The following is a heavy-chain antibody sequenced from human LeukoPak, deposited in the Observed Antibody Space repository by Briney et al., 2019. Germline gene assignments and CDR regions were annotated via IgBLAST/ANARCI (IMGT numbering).Heavy chain of an antibody. CDR1: GGSFSGYY. D-gene: IGHD3/OR15-3a*01. Sequence: SETLSLTCAVYGGSFSGYYWSWIRQPPGKGLEWIGEINHSGSTNYNPSLKSRVTISVDTSKNQFSLKLSSVTAADTAVYYCARGLDGRRFDYWGQGTLVTVSS. CDR2: INHSGST. V-gene: IGHV4-34*01. J-gene: IGHJ4*02. CDR3: ARGLDGRRFDY.